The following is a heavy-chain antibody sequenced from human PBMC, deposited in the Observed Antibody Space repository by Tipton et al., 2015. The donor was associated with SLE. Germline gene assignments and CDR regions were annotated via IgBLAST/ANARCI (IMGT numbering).Heavy chain of an antibody. V-gene: IGHV4-34*01. CDR1: GGSFSGYY. CDR3: ARVGSYSSSFDY. CDR2: INHSGST. D-gene: IGHD6-13*01. Sequence: TLSLTCAVYGGSFSGYYWSWIRQPPGKGLEWIGEINHSGSTNYNPSPKSRVTISVDTSKNQFSLKLSSVTAADTAVYYCARVGSYSSSFDYWGQGTLVTVSS. J-gene: IGHJ4*02.